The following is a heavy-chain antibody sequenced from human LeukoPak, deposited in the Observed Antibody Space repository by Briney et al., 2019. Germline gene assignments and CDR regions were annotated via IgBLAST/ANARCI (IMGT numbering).Heavy chain of an antibody. CDR2: ISYDGSNK. Sequence: GGSLRLSCAASGFTFSSYAMHWVRQAPGKGLEWVAVISYDGSNKYYADSVKGRFTISRDNSKNTLYLQMNSLRAEDMAVYYCARRFAAQLAFVDVWGKGTTVTISS. D-gene: IGHD3-3*02. CDR3: ARRFAAQLAFVDV. V-gene: IGHV3-30*04. CDR1: GFTFSSYA. J-gene: IGHJ6*04.